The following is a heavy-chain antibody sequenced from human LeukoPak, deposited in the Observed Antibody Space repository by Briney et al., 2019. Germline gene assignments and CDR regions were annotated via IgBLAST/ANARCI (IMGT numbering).Heavy chain of an antibody. J-gene: IGHJ4*02. CDR1: DGSINTYY. Sequence: SETLSLTCTVSDGSINTYYWSWIRQPAGKGLEWIGHIYTGGSTNYNPSLKSRVTMSLDTSKNQFSLKLSSVTAADTAVYYCARDSSRGFGERWGQGTLVTVSS. CDR2: IYTGGST. D-gene: IGHD3-10*01. V-gene: IGHV4-4*07. CDR3: ARDSSRGFGER.